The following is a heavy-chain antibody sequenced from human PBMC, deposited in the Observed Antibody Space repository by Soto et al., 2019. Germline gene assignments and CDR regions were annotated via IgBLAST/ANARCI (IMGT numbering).Heavy chain of an antibody. CDR1: GGSISSYY. CDR2: IYYSGST. CDR3: ARGLDPTQWLVSNYYYMDV. Sequence: QVQLQESGPGLVKPSETLSLTCTVSGGSISSYYWSWIRQPPGKGLEWIGYIYYSGSTNYNPSLKSRVTISVDTSKNQFSLKLSSVTAADTAVYYCARGLDPTQWLVSNYYYMDVWGKGTTVTVSS. V-gene: IGHV4-59*01. J-gene: IGHJ6*03. D-gene: IGHD6-19*01.